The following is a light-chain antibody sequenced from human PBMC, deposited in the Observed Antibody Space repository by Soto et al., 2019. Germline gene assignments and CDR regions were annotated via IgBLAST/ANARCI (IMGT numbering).Light chain of an antibody. CDR1: QSVSSF. CDR3: QQRTDWRPVYT. Sequence: EIVLTQSPVTLSLSPGDRATLSCRPSQSVSSFLAWYQQKPGQPPRLLIYDVSNRAAGIPARFSGSGSGTDFTLTISSLEPEDFAVYYCQQRTDWRPVYTFGQGTKLEIK. V-gene: IGKV3-11*01. CDR2: DVS. J-gene: IGKJ2*01.